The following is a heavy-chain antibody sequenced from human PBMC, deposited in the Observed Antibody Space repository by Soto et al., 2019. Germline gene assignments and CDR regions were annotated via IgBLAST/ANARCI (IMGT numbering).Heavy chain of an antibody. V-gene: IGHV1-58*01. Sequence: SVKVSCKASGFTFTSSAVQWVRQARGQRLEWIGWIVVGSGNTNYAQKFQERVTITRDMSTSTAYMELSSLRSEDTAVYYCAAHPNYYDSSGYYGYWGQGTLVTGLL. CDR3: AAHPNYYDSSGYYGY. D-gene: IGHD3-22*01. CDR2: IVVGSGNT. J-gene: IGHJ4*02. CDR1: GFTFTSSA.